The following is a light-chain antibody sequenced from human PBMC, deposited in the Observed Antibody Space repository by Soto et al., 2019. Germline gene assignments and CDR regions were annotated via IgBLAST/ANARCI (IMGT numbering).Light chain of an antibody. CDR1: QSVSSY. J-gene: IGKJ5*01. V-gene: IGKV3-11*01. Sequence: EIVLTHSPATLSLSPWERATLSCRASQSVSSYLAWYQQKPGQAPRLLIYDASNRATGIPARFSGSGSGTDFTLTISGLEPEDFAVYYCQQRSNWPINFGQGTRLEIK. CDR3: QQRSNWPIN. CDR2: DAS.